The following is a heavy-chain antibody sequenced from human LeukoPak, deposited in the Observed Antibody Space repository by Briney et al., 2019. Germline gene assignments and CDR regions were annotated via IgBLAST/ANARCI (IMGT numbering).Heavy chain of an antibody. CDR3: ATDRDGYMFYFDY. V-gene: IGHV1-2*02. CDR1: GYTFTGYY. Sequence: GASVKVSCKASGYTFTGYYMHWVRQAPGQGLEWMGWINPNSGGTNYAQKFQGRVTMTRDTSISTAYMELSRLRSDDTAVYYCATDRDGYMFYFDYWGQGTLVTVSS. J-gene: IGHJ4*02. CDR2: INPNSGGT. D-gene: IGHD5-24*01.